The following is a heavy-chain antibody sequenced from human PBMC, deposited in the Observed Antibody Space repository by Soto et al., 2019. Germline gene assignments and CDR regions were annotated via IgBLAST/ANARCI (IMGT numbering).Heavy chain of an antibody. D-gene: IGHD3-16*01. Sequence: EVQLVESGGGVVQPGGSLKLSCAASGFTFSGSAMHWVRQASGKGLEWVGRTRSKGNSYATAYAASGEGRFTIPSDDSKSTAYLQMSRLQTEDTAVYYYTRRDRTAWDYGMDVWVHGTTLTV. CDR1: GFTFSGSA. V-gene: IGHV3-73*02. CDR2: TRSKGNSYAT. J-gene: IGHJ6*02. CDR3: TRRDRTAWDYGMDV.